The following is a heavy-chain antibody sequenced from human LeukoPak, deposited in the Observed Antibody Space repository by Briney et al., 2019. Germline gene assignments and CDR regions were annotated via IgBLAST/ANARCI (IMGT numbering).Heavy chain of an antibody. J-gene: IGHJ4*02. CDR3: ARQGSGSYYKVIDY. D-gene: IGHD3-10*01. Sequence: ASVKVSCKASGYTFTSYYMHWVRQAPGQGLEWMGIINPSSGSTNYAQKFQGRDTMTRDTSTSTVYMELSSLRSDDTAVYHCARQGSGSYYKVIDYWGQGTLVTVSS. CDR2: INPSSGST. CDR1: GYTFTSYY. V-gene: IGHV1-46*01.